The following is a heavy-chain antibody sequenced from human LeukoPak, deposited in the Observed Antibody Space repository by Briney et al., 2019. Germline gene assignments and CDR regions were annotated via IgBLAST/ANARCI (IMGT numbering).Heavy chain of an antibody. D-gene: IGHD3-22*01. CDR3: AAVKTYYYDTSGYYFPLNAFDI. CDR1: GYTLTELS. Sequence: EASVKVSCKVSGYTLTELSIHWVRQAPGKGLEWMGGFDPDDGATIYAQKFQGRVTMTEDTSTDTAYMELSSLRSEDTAVYYCAAVKTYYYDTSGYYFPLNAFDIWGQGTMVTVSS. V-gene: IGHV1-24*01. J-gene: IGHJ3*02. CDR2: FDPDDGAT.